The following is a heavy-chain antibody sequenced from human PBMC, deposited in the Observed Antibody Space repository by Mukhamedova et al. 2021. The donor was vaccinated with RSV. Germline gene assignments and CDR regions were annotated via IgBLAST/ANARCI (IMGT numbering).Heavy chain of an antibody. D-gene: IGHD2-15*01. CDR1: SSYA. CDR3: ARVFEYCSGGSCPGHYYY. J-gene: IGHJ6*01. Sequence: SSYAMHWVRQAPGKGLEWVAVISYDGSNKYYADSVKGRFTISRDNSKNTLYLQMNSLRAEDTAVYYCARVFEYCSGGSCPGHYYY. CDR2: ISYDGSNK. V-gene: IGHV3-30*04.